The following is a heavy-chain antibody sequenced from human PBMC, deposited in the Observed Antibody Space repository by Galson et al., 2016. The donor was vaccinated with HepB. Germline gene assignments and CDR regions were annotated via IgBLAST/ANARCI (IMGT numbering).Heavy chain of an antibody. V-gene: IGHV1-3*01. D-gene: IGHD3-16*01. CDR1: AYPFTAYA. CDR2: INADNGNT. Sequence: SCKASAYPFTAYAIHWVRQAPGHSLEWMGWINADNGNTKYSRKFQGRVTITRDTFATTAYMELRSLRSEDTAIYYCARLIGGGWFDTWGQGTLVTVSS. CDR3: ARLIGGGWFDT. J-gene: IGHJ5*02.